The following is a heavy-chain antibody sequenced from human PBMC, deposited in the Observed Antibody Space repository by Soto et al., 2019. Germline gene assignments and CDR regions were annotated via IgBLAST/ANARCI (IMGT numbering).Heavy chain of an antibody. CDR1: GASINSGGYY. CDR3: ASGDAWEALLAH. J-gene: IGHJ4*02. D-gene: IGHD4-17*01. Sequence: QVQLQESGPGLVKPSETLSLTCTVSGASINSGGYYWSWIRQLPGKGLEWIGYIYFSGSTYYNPSLESRVTISLDTSQNQFSLKLRSATAADTAMYFCASGDAWEALLAHWGQGILVTVSS. V-gene: IGHV4-31*03. CDR2: IYFSGST.